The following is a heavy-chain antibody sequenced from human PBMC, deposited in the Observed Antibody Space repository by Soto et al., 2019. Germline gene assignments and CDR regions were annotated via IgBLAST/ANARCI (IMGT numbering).Heavy chain of an antibody. V-gene: IGHV1-69*02. Sequence: GASVKVSCKASGGTFSSYTISWVRQAPGQGLEWMGRIIPILGIANYAQKFQGRVTITADKSTSTAYMELSSLRSEDTAVYYCAGPRSWDVVVVAATESDAFDIWGQGTMVTVSS. CDR1: GGTFSSYT. J-gene: IGHJ3*02. CDR3: AGPRSWDVVVVAATESDAFDI. D-gene: IGHD2-15*01. CDR2: IIPILGIA.